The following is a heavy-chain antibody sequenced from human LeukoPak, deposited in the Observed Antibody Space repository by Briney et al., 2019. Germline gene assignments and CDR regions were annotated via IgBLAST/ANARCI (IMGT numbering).Heavy chain of an antibody. CDR1: GFTFSSYA. V-gene: IGHV3-23*01. D-gene: IGHD6-19*01. CDR3: ARRPGSGWYVLDY. CDR2: ISDSGGST. Sequence: GGSLRLSCAASGFTFSSYAMSWVRQAPGKGLEWVSVISDSGGSTYSADSVKGRFTISRDNSKSTLYLQMNSLRAEDTAIYYCARRPGSGWYVLDYWGQGTLATVSS. J-gene: IGHJ4*02.